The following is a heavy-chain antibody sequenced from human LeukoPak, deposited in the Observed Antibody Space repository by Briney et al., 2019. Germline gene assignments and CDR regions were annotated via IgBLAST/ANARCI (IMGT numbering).Heavy chain of an antibody. D-gene: IGHD3-22*01. CDR3: TPRYRYYVSSGYDY. CDR2: IKSKTDGGTT. Sequence: GGSLRLSCAASGFTFSNAWMSWVRQAPGKGLEWVGRIKSKTDGGTTDYAAPVKGRFTISRDDSKNTLYLQMNSLKTEDTAVYYCTPRYRYYVSSGYDYWGQGTLVTVSS. CDR1: GFTFSNAW. V-gene: IGHV3-15*01. J-gene: IGHJ4*02.